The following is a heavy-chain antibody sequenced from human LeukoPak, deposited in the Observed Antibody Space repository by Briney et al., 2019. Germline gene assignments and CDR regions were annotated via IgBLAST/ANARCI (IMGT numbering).Heavy chain of an antibody. CDR1: GYTFSSHG. Sequence: ETLSLSCAASGYTFSSHGITWVRQAPGKGLEWVSTINGPGDKPYYAETVKGRFTISRDNSKNTVYLQMNSLKAEDTAIYYCAKVTVCFGCYFDYWGQGALVTVSS. CDR2: INGPGDKP. J-gene: IGHJ4*02. D-gene: IGHD3-10*02. V-gene: IGHV3-23*01. CDR3: AKVTVCFGCYFDY.